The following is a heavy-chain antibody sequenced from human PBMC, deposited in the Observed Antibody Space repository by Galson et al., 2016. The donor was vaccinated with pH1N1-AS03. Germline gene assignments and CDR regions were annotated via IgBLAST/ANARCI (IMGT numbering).Heavy chain of an antibody. Sequence: SETLSLTCAVYGGSFNNYYWNWIRQSPGKGLEWVGEINHSGSTDYNPSLKSRVTISVDPSKNQISLNLNSVTAADTAVYYCARGSYSIGWYRGRNAFYIWGQGTMVTVSS. CDR3: ARGSYSIGWYRGRNAFYI. J-gene: IGHJ3*02. CDR1: GGSFNNYY. V-gene: IGHV4-34*01. CDR2: INHSGST. D-gene: IGHD6-19*01.